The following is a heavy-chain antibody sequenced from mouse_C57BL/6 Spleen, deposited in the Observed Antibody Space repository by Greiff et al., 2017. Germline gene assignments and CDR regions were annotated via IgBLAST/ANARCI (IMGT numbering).Heavy chain of an antibody. CDR1: GFSLTSYA. Sequence: VQLVESGPGLVAPSQSLSITCTVSGFSLTSYAISWVRQPPGKGLEWLGVIWTGGGTNYNSALKSRLRISKDNSKTQVFLKMNSLQTDDTARYYCARLDTTVVAEAYWGQGTLVTVSA. CDR2: IWTGGGT. J-gene: IGHJ3*01. CDR3: ARLDTTVVAEAY. D-gene: IGHD1-1*01. V-gene: IGHV2-9-1*01.